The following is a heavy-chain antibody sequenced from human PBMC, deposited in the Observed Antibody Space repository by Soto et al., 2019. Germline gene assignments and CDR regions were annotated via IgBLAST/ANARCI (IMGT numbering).Heavy chain of an antibody. CDR3: ASTQSGGTSSGAFDI. D-gene: IGHD2-15*01. CDR2: IYHSGST. V-gene: IGHV4-30-2*01. Sequence: QLQLQESGSGLVKPSQTLSLTCAVSGGSISSGGYSWSWIRQPPGKGLEWIGYIYHSGSTYYNPSLTSRVTIAVDRSKNQFSLQLSSVTAAYTAVYYCASTQSGGTSSGAFDIWGQGTMVTVSS. CDR1: GGSISSGGYS. J-gene: IGHJ3*02.